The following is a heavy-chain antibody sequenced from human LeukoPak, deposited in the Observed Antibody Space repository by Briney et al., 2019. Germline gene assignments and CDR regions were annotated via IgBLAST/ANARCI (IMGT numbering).Heavy chain of an antibody. CDR2: IYSGGST. CDR1: GFTVSSNY. Sequence: GGSLRLSCAASGFTVSSNYMSWVRQAPGKGLEWVSVIYSGGSTYYADSVRGRFTISRDNSKNTLYLQMNSLRAEDTAVYYCARRTTEWRASDIWGQGTMVTVSS. D-gene: IGHD4-11*01. V-gene: IGHV3-53*01. CDR3: ARRTTEWRASDI. J-gene: IGHJ3*02.